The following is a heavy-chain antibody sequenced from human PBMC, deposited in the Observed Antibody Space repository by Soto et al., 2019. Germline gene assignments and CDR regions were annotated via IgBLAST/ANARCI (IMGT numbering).Heavy chain of an antibody. V-gene: IGHV1-69*13. CDR1: GGTFSSYA. Sequence: SVKVSCKASGGTFSSYAISWVRQAPGQGLEWMGGLIPIFGTANYAQKFQGRVTITADESTSTAYMELSSLRSEDTAVYYCASRYSSGWLPYYYYYGMDVWGQGTTVTVSS. CDR3: ASRYSSGWLPYYYYYGMDV. CDR2: LIPIFGTA. D-gene: IGHD6-19*01. J-gene: IGHJ6*02.